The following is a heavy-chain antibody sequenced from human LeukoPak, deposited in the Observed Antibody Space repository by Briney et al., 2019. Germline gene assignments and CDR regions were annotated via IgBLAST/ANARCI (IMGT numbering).Heavy chain of an antibody. V-gene: IGHV3-23*01. J-gene: IGHJ4*02. CDR2: ISGSGGST. Sequence: GGSLRLSCAASGFTFSSYAMSWVRQAPGKGLEWVSAISGSGGSTYYADSVKGRFTISRDNSKNMLYLQMNSLRAEDTAVYYCAKARGRDYYFDYWGQGTLVTVSS. D-gene: IGHD2-15*01. CDR1: GFTFSSYA. CDR3: AKARGRDYYFDY.